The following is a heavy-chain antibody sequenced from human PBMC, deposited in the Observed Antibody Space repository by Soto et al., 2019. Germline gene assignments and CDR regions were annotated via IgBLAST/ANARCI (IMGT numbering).Heavy chain of an antibody. CDR1: GFTFNSYG. V-gene: IGHV3-30*03. J-gene: IGHJ6*02. CDR3: ARTRSAWSDFHYYSLDV. D-gene: IGHD1-26*01. CDR2: ISYDSTKT. Sequence: QVQLVESGGGVVQPGRSLRLSCEASGFTFNSYGMHWVRQGPGNGLEWVAFISYDSTKTYYADSVKGRFTISRDISNNALYVQMNSLTGEDTAVYYCARTRSAWSDFHYYSLDVWGQGTTVTVSS.